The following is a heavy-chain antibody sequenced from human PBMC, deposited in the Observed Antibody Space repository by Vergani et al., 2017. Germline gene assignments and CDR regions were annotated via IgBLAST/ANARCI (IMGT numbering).Heavy chain of an antibody. J-gene: IGHJ3*02. V-gene: IGHV3-11*01. CDR2: ISSSGNTI. CDR1: GFTFSAYY. Sequence: QVQLVESGGGLVKPGGSLRLSCAASGFTFSAYYMSWFRQAPGKGLEWVSYISSSGNTIYNADSVKGRFTISRDNAKNSLFLRMNSLRADDTAVYYCARGSRYCTSTSCSPLNVYDIWGQGRIVTVSS. D-gene: IGHD2-2*01. CDR3: ARGSRYCTSTSCSPLNVYDI.